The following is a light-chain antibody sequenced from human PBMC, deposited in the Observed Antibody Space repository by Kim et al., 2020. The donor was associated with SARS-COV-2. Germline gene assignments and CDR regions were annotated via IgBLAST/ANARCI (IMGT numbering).Light chain of an antibody. J-gene: IGLJ2*01. CDR2: SNY. CDR1: SSNIGGNI. V-gene: IGLV1-44*01. CDR3: AAWDDNLNGPV. Sequence: QFVLTQPPSASGTPGQRVTISCSGSSSNIGGNIVNWYQQLPGTAPKLLIYSNYQRPSGVPDRFSGSKSGTSASLAITGLQSEDEADYYCAAWDDNLNGPVFGGGTKVTVL.